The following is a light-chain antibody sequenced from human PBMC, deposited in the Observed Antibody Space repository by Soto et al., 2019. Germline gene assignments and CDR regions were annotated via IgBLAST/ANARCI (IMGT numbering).Light chain of an antibody. CDR2: DAS. CDR1: QSISNY. CDR3: QQSDSTPYT. V-gene: IGKV1-39*01. J-gene: IGKJ2*01. Sequence: DIQMTQSPSSLSASVGDRVTITCRASQSISNYLNWYQQKPGKAPNLLIYDASSLLSGVPSRFSGSGSGTDFTLTISSLQPEDFSIYYCQQSDSTPYTVGQGTKVDIK.